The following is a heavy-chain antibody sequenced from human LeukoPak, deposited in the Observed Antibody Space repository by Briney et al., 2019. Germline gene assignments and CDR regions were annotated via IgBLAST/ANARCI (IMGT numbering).Heavy chain of an antibody. V-gene: IGHV1-69*05. Sequence: SVKVSCKASGGTFSSYAISWVRQAPGQGLEWMGGIIPIFGTANYAQKFQGRVAITTDESTSTAYMELSSLRSEDTAVYYCARDGGDAFDIWGQGTMVTVSS. CDR1: GGTFSSYA. J-gene: IGHJ3*02. CDR2: IIPIFGTA. CDR3: ARDGGDAFDI.